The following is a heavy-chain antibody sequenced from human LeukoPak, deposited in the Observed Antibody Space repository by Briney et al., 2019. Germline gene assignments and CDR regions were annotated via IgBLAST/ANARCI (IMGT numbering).Heavy chain of an antibody. Sequence: GASVKVSCKASGYTFTSHGISWVRQAPGQGLEWMGWISAYNGNTNYAQKLQGGVTMTTDTSTSTAYMELRSLRSDDTAVYYCARGNVLLWFGELLPNYYYGMDVWGQGTTVTVSS. D-gene: IGHD3-10*01. J-gene: IGHJ6*02. CDR3: ARGNVLLWFGELLPNYYYGMDV. CDR1: GYTFTSHG. CDR2: ISAYNGNT. V-gene: IGHV1-18*01.